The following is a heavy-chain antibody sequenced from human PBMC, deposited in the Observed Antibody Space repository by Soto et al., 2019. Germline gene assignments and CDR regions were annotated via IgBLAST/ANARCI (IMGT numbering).Heavy chain of an antibody. V-gene: IGHV3-74*01. Sequence: EVQLMESGGGLVQPGGSLRLSCTASGFIFSSYWMHWVRQPPGKGLIWVARINGDGSSVVYADSVKGRFIISRDNAKDSLFLKMNSLGAEDTAVYYCVADPTYSLGATPTRGVRWGQGTLVTVSS. CDR2: INGDGSSV. CDR1: GFIFSSYW. J-gene: IGHJ4*02. D-gene: IGHD1-26*01. CDR3: VADPTYSLGATPTRGVR.